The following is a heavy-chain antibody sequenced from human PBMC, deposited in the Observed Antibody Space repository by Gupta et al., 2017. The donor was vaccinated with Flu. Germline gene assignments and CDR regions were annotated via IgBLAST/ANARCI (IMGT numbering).Heavy chain of an antibody. J-gene: IGHJ4*02. V-gene: IGHV1-2*06. CDR2: INPNSGGT. CDR3: ARVGDCSTTSCHEPFDS. D-gene: IGHD2-2*01. Sequence: PGQGLEWMGRINPNSGGTKYAQMFQGRVNMTRDTSVNATYMELSGLRSDDTAVYYCARVGDCSTTSCHEPFDSWGQGTLLTVSS.